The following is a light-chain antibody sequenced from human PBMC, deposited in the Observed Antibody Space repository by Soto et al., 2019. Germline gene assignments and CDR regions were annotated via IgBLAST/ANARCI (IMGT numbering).Light chain of an antibody. Sequence: QTVVTQEPSFSVSPGGTVTLTCGLSSGSVSTSYYPSWYQQTPGQAPRTLIYSANTRSSGVPDRFSGSILGNKAALTITGAQADDESDYYCVLYMGSGISVFGTGTRSRS. J-gene: IGLJ1*01. CDR3: VLYMGSGISV. CDR1: SGSVSTSYY. V-gene: IGLV8-61*01. CDR2: SAN.